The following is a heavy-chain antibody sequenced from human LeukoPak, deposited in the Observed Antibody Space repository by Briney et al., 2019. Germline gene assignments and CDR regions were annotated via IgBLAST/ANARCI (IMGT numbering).Heavy chain of an antibody. CDR3: ARGRYSLFELVLDV. D-gene: IGHD6-13*01. J-gene: IGHJ6*04. V-gene: IGHV3-48*03. CDR1: GLTLSNHEFGHYE. CDR2: ISSGGTNT. Sequence: QAGGSLRLSCAASGLTLSNHEFGHYEMNWVRQAPGKGLEWISYISSGGTNTYFAESVRGRFTVSRDNGKDTHYLQMNSLRVEDTGVYYCARGRYSLFELVLDVWGKGTTVTISS.